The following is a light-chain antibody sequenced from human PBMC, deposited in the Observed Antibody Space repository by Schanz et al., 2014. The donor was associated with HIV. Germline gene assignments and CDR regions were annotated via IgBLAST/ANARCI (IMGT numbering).Light chain of an antibody. Sequence: IVMTQSPDSLAVSLGERATINCKSSQTVLYSSNNKNYLAWYQQKPGQPPKLLIYWASTRESGVPDRFSGSGSGTDFTLTISSLQAEDVAVYYCQQYYSSRTFGGGTKVEIK. CDR3: QQYYSSRT. CDR1: QTVLYSSNNKNY. V-gene: IGKV4-1*01. CDR2: WAS. J-gene: IGKJ4*01.